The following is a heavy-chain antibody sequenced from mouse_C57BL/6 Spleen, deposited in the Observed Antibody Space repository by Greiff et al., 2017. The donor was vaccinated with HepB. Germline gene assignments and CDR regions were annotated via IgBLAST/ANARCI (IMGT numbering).Heavy chain of an antibody. CDR3: ARDNWDGGYFDY. J-gene: IGHJ2*01. D-gene: IGHD4-1*01. CDR2: IYPGDGDT. Sequence: VQLQESGPELVKPGASVKISCKASGYAFSSSWMNWVKQRPGKGLEWIGRIYPGDGDTNYNGKFKGKATLTADKSSSTAYMQLSSLTSEDSAVYFCARDNWDGGYFDYWGQGTTLTVSS. CDR1: GYAFSSSW. V-gene: IGHV1-82*01.